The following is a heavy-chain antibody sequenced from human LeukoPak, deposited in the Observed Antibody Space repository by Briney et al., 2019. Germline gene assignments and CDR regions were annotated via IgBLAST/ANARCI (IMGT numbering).Heavy chain of an antibody. D-gene: IGHD1-26*01. CDR1: GYTFTSYY. Sequence: ASVKVSCKASGYTFTSYYMHWVRQAPGQGLEWMGKINPSDGSTRYAQKFQGRVTMTTDTSTSTAYMELRSLRSDDTAVYYCARDGGPSYPDDPDAFDIWGQGTMVTVSS. CDR3: ARDGGPSYPDDPDAFDI. CDR2: INPSDGST. J-gene: IGHJ3*02. V-gene: IGHV1-46*01.